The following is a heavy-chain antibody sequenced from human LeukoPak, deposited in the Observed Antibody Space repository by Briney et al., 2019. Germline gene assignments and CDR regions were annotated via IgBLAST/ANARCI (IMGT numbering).Heavy chain of an antibody. Sequence: GGSLRLSCSASGFTFSDHYMDWVRQPPGKGLEWVGRSRNKPNSYTTECAASVKGRFTISRDDSRNSLYLQMNSLKTEDTAVYYCARVLTGTGGTFDIWGQGTMVTVSS. V-gene: IGHV3-72*01. CDR2: SRNKPNSYTT. D-gene: IGHD1-20*01. CDR3: ARVLTGTGGTFDI. CDR1: GFTFSDHY. J-gene: IGHJ3*02.